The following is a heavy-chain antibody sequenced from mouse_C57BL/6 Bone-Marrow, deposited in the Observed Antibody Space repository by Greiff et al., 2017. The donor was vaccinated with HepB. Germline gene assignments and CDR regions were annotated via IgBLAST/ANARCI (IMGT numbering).Heavy chain of an antibody. D-gene: IGHD2-3*01. Sequence: VQWVESGAELVRPGASVKLSCKASGYTFTDYYINWVKQRPGQGLEWIARIYPGSGNTYYNEKFKGKATLTAEKSSSTAYMQLSSLTSEDSAVYFCARGVTTKDYAMDYWGQGTSVTVSS. CDR2: IYPGSGNT. CDR1: GYTFTDYY. V-gene: IGHV1-76*01. J-gene: IGHJ4*01. CDR3: ARGVTTKDYAMDY.